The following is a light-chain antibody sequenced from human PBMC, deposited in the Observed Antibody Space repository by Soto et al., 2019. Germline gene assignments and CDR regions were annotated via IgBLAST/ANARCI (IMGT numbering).Light chain of an antibody. Sequence: EIVMTQSPGTLSLSPGEGATLSCRASRSVNSNYLAWYHQKPGQAPSLLTYGASSRATDVPDRFSASGSGTDFALTISRLEPEDVAVYYCQQYISSPLTFGGGTKVEI. J-gene: IGKJ4*01. CDR2: GAS. V-gene: IGKV3-20*01. CDR3: QQYISSPLT. CDR1: RSVNSNY.